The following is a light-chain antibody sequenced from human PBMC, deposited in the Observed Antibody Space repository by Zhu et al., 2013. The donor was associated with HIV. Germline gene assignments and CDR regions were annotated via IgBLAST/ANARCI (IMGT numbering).Light chain of an antibody. CDR3: QRFGSSVTWT. CDR2: GAS. CDR1: QSISSN. J-gene: IGKJ1*01. Sequence: EIVMTQSPATLSVSPGERATLSCRASQSISSNLAWYQQKPGQAPRLLIYGASTRATGIPGRFSGSGSGTEFTLTITGLEPEDFGMYFCQRFGSSVTWTFGQGTKVGNQT. V-gene: IGKV3-15*01.